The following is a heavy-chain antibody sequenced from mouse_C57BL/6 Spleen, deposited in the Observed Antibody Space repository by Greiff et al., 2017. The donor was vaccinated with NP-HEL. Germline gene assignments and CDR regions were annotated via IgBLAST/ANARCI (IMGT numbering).Heavy chain of an antibody. CDR2: IYPGNSDT. V-gene: IGHV1-5*01. D-gene: IGHD1-1*01. CDR3: TRGGYYGSSHYFDY. J-gene: IGHJ2*01. Sequence: VQLQQSGTVLARPGASVKMSCKTSGYTFTSYWMHWVKQRPGQGLEWIGAIYPGNSDTSYNQKFKGKAKLTAGTSASTAYMELSSLTNEDSAVYYCTRGGYYGSSHYFDYWGQGTTLTVSS. CDR1: GYTFTSYW.